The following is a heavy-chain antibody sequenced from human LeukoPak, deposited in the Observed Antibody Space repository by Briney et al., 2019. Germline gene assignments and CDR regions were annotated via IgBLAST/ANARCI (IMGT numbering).Heavy chain of an antibody. Sequence: ASVKVSCKASGYTFTGYYMHWVRQAPGQGLEWMGWINPNSGGTNYAQKFQGRVTMTRDTSISTAYMELSRLRSDDTAVYYCAILNYYGSGSSNDKVDYWGQGTLVTVSS. CDR3: AILNYYGSGSSNDKVDY. CDR2: INPNSGGT. D-gene: IGHD3-10*01. V-gene: IGHV1-2*02. J-gene: IGHJ4*02. CDR1: GYTFTGYY.